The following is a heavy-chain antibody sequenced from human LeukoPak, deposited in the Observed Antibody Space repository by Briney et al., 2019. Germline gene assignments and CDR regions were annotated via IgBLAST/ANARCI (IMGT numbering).Heavy chain of an antibody. J-gene: IGHJ5*02. Sequence: NPSEPVSLTCAVSGYSISSGYYWGWIRQPPGKGLEWVGNIYHSGSTDYNPSLKSRLTISVATSKNQFSLKLNSVTAADTAIYYCARVTLVRGVSNCFDPWGQGTLVTVSS. D-gene: IGHD3-10*01. CDR1: GYSISSGYY. CDR2: IYHSGST. V-gene: IGHV4-38-2*01. CDR3: ARVTLVRGVSNCFDP.